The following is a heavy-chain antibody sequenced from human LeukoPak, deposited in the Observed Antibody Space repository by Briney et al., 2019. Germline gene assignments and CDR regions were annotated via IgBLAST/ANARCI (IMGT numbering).Heavy chain of an antibody. CDR3: AKVDSSGWKPDYFDY. CDR2: IRYDGSNK. Sequence: GGSLRLSCAASGFTFSSYGMHWIRQAPGKGLEWVAFIRYDGSNKYYADSVKGRFTISRDNSKNTLYLQMNSLRAEDTALYYCAKVDSSGWKPDYFDYWGQGTLVTVSS. D-gene: IGHD6-19*01. J-gene: IGHJ4*02. CDR1: GFTFSSYG. V-gene: IGHV3-30*02.